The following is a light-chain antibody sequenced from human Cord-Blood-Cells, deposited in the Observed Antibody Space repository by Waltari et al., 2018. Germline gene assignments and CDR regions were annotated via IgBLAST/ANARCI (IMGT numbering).Light chain of an antibody. V-gene: IGLV2-14*01. J-gene: IGLJ2*01. CDR3: SSYTSSSTLGV. CDR1: TSAVGGYNY. CDR2: EVS. Sequence: QSALTHPASVPGSPGQPITISCTGTTSAVGGYNYVSWYQQHPGKAPKLRIYEVSNRPAGVSNRFSGSKSGNTASLTISGLQAEDEADYYCSSYTSSSTLGVFGGGTKLTVL.